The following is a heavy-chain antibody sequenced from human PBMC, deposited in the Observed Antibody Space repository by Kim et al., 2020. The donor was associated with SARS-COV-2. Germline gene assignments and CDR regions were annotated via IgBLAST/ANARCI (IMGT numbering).Heavy chain of an antibody. CDR2: IKQDGSEK. V-gene: IGHV3-7*03. Sequence: GGSLRLSCAASGFTFSSYWMSWVRQAPGKGLEWVANIKQDGSEKYYVDSVKGRFTISRDNAKNSLYLQMNSLRAEDTAVYYCARAGKSIKTIFGVVLGKALLGYYGMDVWGQGTTVTVSS. CDR3: ARAGKSIKTIFGVVLGKALLGYYGMDV. CDR1: GFTFSSYW. D-gene: IGHD3-3*01. J-gene: IGHJ6*02.